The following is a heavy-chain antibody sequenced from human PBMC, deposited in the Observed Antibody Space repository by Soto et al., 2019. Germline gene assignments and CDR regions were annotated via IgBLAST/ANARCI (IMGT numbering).Heavy chain of an antibody. Sequence: GGSLRLSCAASGFTFSDYYMSWIRQAPGKGLEWISYISNSGSAIHYADSVKGRFTISRDNAKNSLYLQMNSLRAEDTAVYYCARDLVYYYGSGIVSYMDVWGKGTTVTVSS. CDR1: GFTFSDYY. CDR2: ISNSGSAI. D-gene: IGHD3-10*01. V-gene: IGHV3-11*01. J-gene: IGHJ6*03. CDR3: ARDLVYYYGSGIVSYMDV.